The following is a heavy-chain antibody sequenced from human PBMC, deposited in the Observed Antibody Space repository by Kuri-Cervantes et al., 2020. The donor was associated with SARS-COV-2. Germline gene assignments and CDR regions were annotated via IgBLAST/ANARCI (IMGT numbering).Heavy chain of an antibody. CDR3: ARDAERADDFWSGYKNWFDH. D-gene: IGHD3-3*01. CDR2: IYYSVST. Sequence: SESLSPTCTVSSRSISSYYWSWIRQLAGKGLEWIGYIYYSVSTNYNPTLMSRVTISVDTSKNQFSLKLSSVTAADTAVYYCARDAERADDFWSGYKNWFDHWGQGTLVTVSS. V-gene: IGHV4-59*01. J-gene: IGHJ5*02. CDR1: SRSISSYY.